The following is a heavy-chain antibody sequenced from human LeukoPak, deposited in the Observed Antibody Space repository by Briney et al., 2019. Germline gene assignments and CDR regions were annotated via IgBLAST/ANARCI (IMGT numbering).Heavy chain of an antibody. CDR3: ARGASYYDILTGYSQIDY. CDR1: GGPISSYY. CDR2: IYTSGST. D-gene: IGHD3-9*01. J-gene: IGHJ4*02. V-gene: IGHV4-4*07. Sequence: SETLSLTCTVSGGPISSYYWSWIRQPAGKGLEWIGRIYTSGSTNYNPSLKSRVTISVDTSKNQFSLKLSSVTAADTAVYYCARGASYYDILTGYSQIDYWGQGTLVTVSS.